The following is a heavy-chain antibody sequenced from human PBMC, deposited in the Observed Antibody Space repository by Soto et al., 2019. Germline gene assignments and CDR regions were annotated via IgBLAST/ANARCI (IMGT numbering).Heavy chain of an antibody. CDR3: ARRDDSETFDI. Sequence: EVQLVESGGGLIQPGGSLRLICAASGLSVTANYMTWVRQAPGKGLECLSIIYRGGGTYYADSLKGRAIISRDGSRNMVFLHMNSLTAEDAGVYYCARRDDSETFDIWGRGTEVNVSS. CDR2: IYRGGGT. V-gene: IGHV3-53*01. J-gene: IGHJ3*02. CDR1: GLSVTANY. D-gene: IGHD5-18*01.